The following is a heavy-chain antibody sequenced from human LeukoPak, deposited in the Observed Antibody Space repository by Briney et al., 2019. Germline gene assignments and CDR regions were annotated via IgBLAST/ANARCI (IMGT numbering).Heavy chain of an antibody. D-gene: IGHD4-11*01. CDR1: GFTFSSYS. J-gene: IGHJ4*02. Sequence: PGGSLRLSCAASGFTFSSYSMNWVRQAPGKGLEWVSYISSSSSTIYYADSVKGRFTISRDNAKNSLYLQMNSLRAEDTAVYYCARDPHYSHGYYFDYWGQGTLVTVSS. CDR2: ISSSSSTI. V-gene: IGHV3-48*01. CDR3: ARDPHYSHGYYFDY.